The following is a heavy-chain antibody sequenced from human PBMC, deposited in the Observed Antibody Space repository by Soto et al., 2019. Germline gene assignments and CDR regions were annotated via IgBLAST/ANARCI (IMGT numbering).Heavy chain of an antibody. CDR3: ARLLWSHSNLFVP. J-gene: IGHJ5*02. V-gene: IGHV4-59*08. Sequence: SETLSLTCPVSNASICRCYWCWNRKPPWKGLEWIGYIYCSGSTDYNPSRKSRVTISVDTSKNQFSLKLSSVAAADTAVYYCARLLWSHSNLFVPWFQGTLVTVSS. CDR1: NASICRCY. CDR2: IYCSGST. D-gene: IGHD3-10*01.